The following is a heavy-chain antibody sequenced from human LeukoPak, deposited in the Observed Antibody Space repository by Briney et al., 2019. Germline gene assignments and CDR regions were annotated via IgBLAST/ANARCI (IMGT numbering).Heavy chain of an antibody. CDR1: GGSLSSTSSYY. Sequence: SETLFLTCTVSGGSLSSTSSYYWGWIRQPPGKGLEWVGSINYSGNTVYTPSLKSRVSISVDTSKNQFSLKLTSVTAADTAVYYCARRGYSSGSYNFDYWGQGILVTVSS. D-gene: IGHD6-19*01. CDR3: ARRGYSSGSYNFDY. V-gene: IGHV4-39*01. CDR2: INYSGNT. J-gene: IGHJ4*02.